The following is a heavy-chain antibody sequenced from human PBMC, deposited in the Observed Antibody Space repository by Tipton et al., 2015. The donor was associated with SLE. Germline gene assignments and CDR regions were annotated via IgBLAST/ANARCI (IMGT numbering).Heavy chain of an antibody. J-gene: IGHJ2*01. V-gene: IGHV4-59*01. CDR3: ARDSPTECNGVCPQVRYFDL. CDR2: IYHSEGP. Sequence: TLSLTCIVSGGSISSYYWSWIRQPPGKGLEWIGYIYHSEGPTYNPSLRRRVTMSLATSKNQFSLKLNSVTGADTAVYYCARDSPTECNGVCPQVRYFDLWGRGTLVAVSS. CDR1: GGSISSYY. D-gene: IGHD2-8*01.